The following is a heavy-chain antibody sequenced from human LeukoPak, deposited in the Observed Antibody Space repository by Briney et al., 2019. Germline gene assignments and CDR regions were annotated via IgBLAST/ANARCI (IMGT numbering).Heavy chain of an antibody. D-gene: IGHD3-16*01. J-gene: IGHJ4*02. CDR2: ISYDGSNK. Sequence: GRSLRLSCAASGFTFSSYAMHWVRQAPGKGLEWVAVISYDGSNKYYADSVKGRFTISRDNSKNTLYLQMNSLRAEDTAVYYCVRGGGXXXXXXXXXNXDYWXXGXLVTV. CDR1: GFTFSSYA. V-gene: IGHV3-30-3*01. CDR3: VRGGGXXXXXXXXXNXDY.